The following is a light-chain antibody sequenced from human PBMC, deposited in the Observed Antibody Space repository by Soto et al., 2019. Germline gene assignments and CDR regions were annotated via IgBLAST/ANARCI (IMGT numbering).Light chain of an antibody. J-gene: IGKJ3*01. CDR1: QDIRNF. Sequence: DIQMTQSPTSLSASVGDRVTITCRASQDIRNFVAWYQQKPGKAPKLLIYAASTLQSGVPSRFSGSGSGTDFTLTINSLLPEDVATYSCLKYSSVPVFGPGTKVEIK. CDR2: AAS. CDR3: LKYSSVPV. V-gene: IGKV1-27*01.